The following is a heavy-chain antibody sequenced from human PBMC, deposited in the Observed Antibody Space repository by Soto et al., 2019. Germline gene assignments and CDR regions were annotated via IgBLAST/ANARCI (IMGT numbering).Heavy chain of an antibody. J-gene: IGHJ4*02. CDR2: IYYRGGT. Sequence: VQLQESGPGLVKPSQTLSLTCTVSGGSIRSGGYFWSWVRQQPGKGLEWIGDIYYRGGTSYNPSIESGVAMSVDTAKNEFNLKVKAVTAADTDIDYCARFAKEENPKLESWYAFDFWGRGTMVTVSS. V-gene: IGHV4-31*03. D-gene: IGHD6-13*01. CDR1: GGSIRSGGYF. CDR3: ARFAKEENPKLESWYAFDF.